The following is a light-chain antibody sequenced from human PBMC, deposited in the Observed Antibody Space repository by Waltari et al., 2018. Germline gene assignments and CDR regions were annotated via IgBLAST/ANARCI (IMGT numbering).Light chain of an antibody. J-gene: IGLJ6*01. CDR2: RNQ. CDR3: AAWDASLSGNV. Sequence: QSLLTQPHSASGTPGQQVTISCYGSTSNIGSYDFHWYQPFPGMAPKFVISRNQQRPSGVPDRFSGSKSGTTASLAISGLRSEDEAEYICAAWDASLSGNVFGRGTKLTVL. V-gene: IGLV1-47*01. CDR1: TSNIGSYD.